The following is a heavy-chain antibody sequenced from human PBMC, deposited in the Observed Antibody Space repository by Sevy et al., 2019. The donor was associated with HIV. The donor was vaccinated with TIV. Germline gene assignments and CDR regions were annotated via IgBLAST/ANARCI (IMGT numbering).Heavy chain of an antibody. CDR1: GFTFSSYA. CDR3: AKPRRIAVAGTGYFDY. J-gene: IGHJ4*02. Sequence: GSLRLSCAASGFTFSSYAMSWVRQAPGKGLEWVSAISGSGGSTCYADSVKGRFTISRDNSKNTLYLQMNSLRAEDTAVYYCAKPRRIAVAGTGYFDYWGQGTLVTVSS. CDR2: ISGSGGST. D-gene: IGHD6-19*01. V-gene: IGHV3-23*01.